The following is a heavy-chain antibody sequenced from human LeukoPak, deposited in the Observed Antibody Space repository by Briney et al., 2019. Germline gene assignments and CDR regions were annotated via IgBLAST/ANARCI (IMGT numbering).Heavy chain of an antibody. Sequence: SETLSLTCTVSGGSIGSYYWSWIRQPPGKGLECIGYIYHSGTTNYNPSLKSRVTISVDTSKNQFSLKLTSVTAADTAIYYCARQRDYADYLDAFDVWGQGTMVTVSS. V-gene: IGHV4-59*08. CDR1: GGSIGSYY. J-gene: IGHJ3*01. D-gene: IGHD4-17*01. CDR2: IYHSGTT. CDR3: ARQRDYADYLDAFDV.